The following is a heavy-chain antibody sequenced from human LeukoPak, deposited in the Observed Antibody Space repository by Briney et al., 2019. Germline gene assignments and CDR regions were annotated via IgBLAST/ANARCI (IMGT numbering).Heavy chain of an antibody. D-gene: IGHD4-17*01. V-gene: IGHV3-23*01. J-gene: IGHJ5*02. Sequence: GGSLRLSCAASRFTFNSYAMSWVRQAPGKGLEWVSVIGGSNGITFYVGSVKGRFTISRDTSKNTLYLQINSLRVEDTAVYYCIVFGDSNHWGQGTLVTVSS. CDR3: IVFGDSNH. CDR2: IGGSNGIT. CDR1: RFTFNSYA.